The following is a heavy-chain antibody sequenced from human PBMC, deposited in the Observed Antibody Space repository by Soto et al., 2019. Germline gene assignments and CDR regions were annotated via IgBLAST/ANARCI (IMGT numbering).Heavy chain of an antibody. CDR3: ASPPNGYYYDSSGYYLDY. CDR1: GGTFSSYA. D-gene: IGHD3-22*01. CDR2: IIPIFGTA. Sequence: GASVKVSCKASGGTFSSYAISWVRQAPGQGLEWMGGIIPIFGTANYAQKFQGRVAITADKSTSTAYMELSSLRSEDTAVYYCASPPNGYYYDSSGYYLDYWGQGTLVTVSS. V-gene: IGHV1-69*06. J-gene: IGHJ4*02.